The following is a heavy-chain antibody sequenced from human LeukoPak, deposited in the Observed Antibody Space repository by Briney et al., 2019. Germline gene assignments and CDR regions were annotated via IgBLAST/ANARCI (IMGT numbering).Heavy chain of an antibody. CDR3: ARGRSWSPRFDY. CDR1: GGSFSGYY. J-gene: IGHJ4*02. V-gene: IGHV4-34*01. Sequence: SETLSLTCAVYGGSFSGYYWSWIRQPPGKGLEWIGEINHSGSTNYNPSLESRVTISVDTSKNQFSLKLSSVTAADTAVYYCARGRSWSPRFDYWGQGTLVTVSS. D-gene: IGHD6-6*01. CDR2: INHSGST.